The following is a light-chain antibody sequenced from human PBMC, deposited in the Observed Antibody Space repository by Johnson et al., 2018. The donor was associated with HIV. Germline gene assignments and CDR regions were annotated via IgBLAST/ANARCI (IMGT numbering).Light chain of an antibody. V-gene: IGLV1-51*02. CDR1: SSNIGNNY. Sequence: QPVLTQPPSVSAAPGQKVIISCSGSSSNIGNNYVSWYQQLPGTAPKLLIYENNKRPSGIPDRFSGSKSGTSATLGITGLQTGDEADYCCATWDSSLSTYVFGTGTKVTVL. CDR2: ENN. J-gene: IGLJ1*01. CDR3: ATWDSSLSTYV.